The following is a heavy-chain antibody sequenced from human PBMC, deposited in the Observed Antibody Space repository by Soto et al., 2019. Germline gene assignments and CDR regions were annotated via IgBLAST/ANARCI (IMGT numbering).Heavy chain of an antibody. CDR3: ARDYDFWSGYSIPFDY. CDR2: IKQDGSEK. J-gene: IGHJ4*02. CDR1: GFTFSSYW. D-gene: IGHD3-3*01. Sequence: PGGSLRLSCAASGFTFSSYWMSWVRQAPGKGLEWVANIKQDGSEKYYVDSVKGRFTISRDNAKNSLYLQMNSLRAEDTAVYYCARDYDFWSGYSIPFDYWGQGTLVTVSS. V-gene: IGHV3-7*01.